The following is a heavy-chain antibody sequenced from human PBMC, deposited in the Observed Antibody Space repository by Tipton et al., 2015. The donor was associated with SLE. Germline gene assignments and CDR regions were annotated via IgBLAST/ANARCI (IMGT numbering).Heavy chain of an antibody. Sequence: TLSLTCTVSGGSINSYYWGWIRQPPGKGLEWIGSAHYSGITYYNPSLKSRVTISVDTSKNQLSLRLSSVTAADTAVYYCAKDYNHDNADYNWGQGTLVIVSS. CDR1: GGSINSYY. J-gene: IGHJ4*02. V-gene: IGHV4-39*07. CDR3: AKDYNHDNADYN. D-gene: IGHD4-17*01. CDR2: AHYSGIT.